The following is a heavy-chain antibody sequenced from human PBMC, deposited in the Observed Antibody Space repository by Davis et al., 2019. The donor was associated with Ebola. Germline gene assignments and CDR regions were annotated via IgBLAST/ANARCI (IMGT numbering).Heavy chain of an antibody. CDR2: ISWNSGSI. J-gene: IGHJ5*02. D-gene: IGHD5-12*01. V-gene: IGHV3-9*01. Sequence: PAGSLRLSCAASGFTFDDYAMHWVRQAPGKGLEWVSGISWNSGSIGYADSVKGRFTISRDNAKNSLYLQINSLRAEDTAVYYCARDWGRWLRYPFDPWGQGTLVTVSS. CDR3: ARDWGRWLRYPFDP. CDR1: GFTFDDYA.